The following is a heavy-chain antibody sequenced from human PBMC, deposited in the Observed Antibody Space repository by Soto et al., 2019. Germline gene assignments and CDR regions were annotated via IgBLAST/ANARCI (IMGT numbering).Heavy chain of an antibody. J-gene: IGHJ1*01. CDR3: ATDRGISAASRVAEYFQH. D-gene: IGHD6-13*01. Sequence: ASVKVSCKVSGYTLTELSMHWVRQAPGKGLEGMGGFDPEDGETIYAQKFQGRVTMTEDTSTDIAYMELSSLRSEDTAVYYCATDRGISAASRVAEYFQHWGQGTLVTVSS. V-gene: IGHV1-24*01. CDR2: FDPEDGET. CDR1: GYTLTELS.